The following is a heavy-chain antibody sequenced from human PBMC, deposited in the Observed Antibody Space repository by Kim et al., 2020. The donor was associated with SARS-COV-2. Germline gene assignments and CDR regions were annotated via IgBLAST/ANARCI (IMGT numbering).Heavy chain of an antibody. Sequence: LSLTCAASGFDFSAYGIHWVRQAPGKGLEWVAVISYDGNDRYYADSVKGRFTISRHNSKNTAYLQMDSLRTEDTAVYYCVKTVYYDISGYLFDVWGQ. CDR2: ISYDGNDR. V-gene: IGHV3-30*18. D-gene: IGHD3-22*01. CDR3: VKTVYYDISGYLFDV. J-gene: IGHJ4*02. CDR1: GFDFSAYG.